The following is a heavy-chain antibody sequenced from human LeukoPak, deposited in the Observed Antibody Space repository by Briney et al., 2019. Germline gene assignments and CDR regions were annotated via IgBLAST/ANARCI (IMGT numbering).Heavy chain of an antibody. D-gene: IGHD3-10*01. Sequence: PGGSLRLSCAASGFTLSSYSMNWVRQAPGKGLGWISYIRSSGSIINYAESVKGRFTISRDNAKSSLYLQMNSLRAEDTAVYYCVRDAHGSGSFVWGQGTLVTVSS. CDR1: GFTLSSYS. V-gene: IGHV3-48*01. CDR3: VRDAHGSGSFV. CDR2: IRSSGSII. J-gene: IGHJ4*02.